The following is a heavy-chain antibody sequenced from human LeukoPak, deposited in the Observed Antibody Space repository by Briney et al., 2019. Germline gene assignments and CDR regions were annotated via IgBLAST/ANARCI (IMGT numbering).Heavy chain of an antibody. Sequence: SETLSLTCSVSGDSLSSHYWSWIRQPPGKGLEWIGYIYYSGSINYNPSLQSRVTISVDRSKNQFSLKLSSVTAADTAVYYCARGSSFFDYWGQGTLVTVSS. CDR2: IYYSGSI. CDR3: ARGSSFFDY. CDR1: GDSLSSHY. V-gene: IGHV4-59*11. J-gene: IGHJ4*02. D-gene: IGHD6-6*01.